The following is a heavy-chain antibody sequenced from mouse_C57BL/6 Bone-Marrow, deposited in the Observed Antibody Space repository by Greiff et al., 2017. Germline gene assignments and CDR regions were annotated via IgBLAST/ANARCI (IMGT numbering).Heavy chain of an antibody. CDR1: GYTFTDYY. J-gene: IGHJ2*01. Sequence: EVQLQQSGPVLVKPGASVKMSCKASGYTFTDYYMNWVKQSHGKSLEWIGVINPYNGGTSYNQTFKGKATLTVDKSSSTAYMELNSLTSEDSAVYYCAREGFSFITTVVANYFDYWGQGTTLTVSS. V-gene: IGHV1-19*01. CDR3: AREGFSFITTVVANYFDY. CDR2: INPYNGGT. D-gene: IGHD1-1*01.